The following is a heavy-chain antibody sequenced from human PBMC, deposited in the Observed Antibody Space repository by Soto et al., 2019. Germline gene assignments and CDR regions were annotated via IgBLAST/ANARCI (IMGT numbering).Heavy chain of an antibody. CDR1: GFSLTTTGVG. D-gene: IGHD3-22*01. CDR2: VYWNDER. CDR3: AHYDSSGYFSHFDS. J-gene: IGHJ4*02. V-gene: IGHV2-5*01. Sequence: QIALQESGPTVVKPTQTLTLTCTFSGFSLTTTGVGVGLIRHAPGKALEWLALVYWNDERRYSPSLKSRLTITQDPSKNQVVLTMTYMDPVDTATYFCAHYDSSGYFSHFDSWGQGTLVTVSS.